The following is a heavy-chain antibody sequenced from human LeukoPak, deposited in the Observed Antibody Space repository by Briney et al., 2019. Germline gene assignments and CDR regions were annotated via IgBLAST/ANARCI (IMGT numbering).Heavy chain of an antibody. CDR3: AKGKVVTGIDY. Sequence: GGSLRLSCAASGFTFSNCAMSWVRQATGKELEWVSAISGGGGSTYYADSVKGRFTISRDNSKNTLFLQMNSLRAEDTAVYYCAKGKVVTGIDYWGQGTLVTVSS. CDR2: ISGGGGST. J-gene: IGHJ4*02. V-gene: IGHV3-23*01. D-gene: IGHD2-21*02. CDR1: GFTFSNCA.